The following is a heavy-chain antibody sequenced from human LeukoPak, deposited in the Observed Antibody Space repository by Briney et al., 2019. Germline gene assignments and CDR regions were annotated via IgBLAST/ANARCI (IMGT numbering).Heavy chain of an antibody. V-gene: IGHV4-39*01. CDR3: ARGGSGSRSAYYFDY. D-gene: IGHD3-10*01. CDR2: IYYTGST. CDR1: GASISGGTYY. J-gene: IGHJ4*02. Sequence: PSETLSLTCSVSGASISGGTYYWGWIRQPPGKGLEWIGSIYYTGSTYDNPSLKSRVTISVDTSKNQFSLKLSSVTAADTAVYYCARGGSGSRSAYYFDYWGQGTLVTVSS.